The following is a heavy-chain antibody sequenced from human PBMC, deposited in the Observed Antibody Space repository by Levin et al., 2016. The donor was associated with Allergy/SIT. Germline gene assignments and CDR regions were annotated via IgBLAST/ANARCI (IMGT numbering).Heavy chain of an antibody. J-gene: IGHJ6*02. V-gene: IGHV1-69*01. CDR2: IIPIFGTA. Sequence: WVRQAPGQGLEWMGGIIPIFGTANYAQKFQGRVTITADESTSTAYMELSSLRSEDTAVYYCRLRQRPVFGDYYYYGMDVWGQGTTVTVSS. D-gene: IGHD1-14*01. CDR3: RLRQRPVFGDYYYYGMDV.